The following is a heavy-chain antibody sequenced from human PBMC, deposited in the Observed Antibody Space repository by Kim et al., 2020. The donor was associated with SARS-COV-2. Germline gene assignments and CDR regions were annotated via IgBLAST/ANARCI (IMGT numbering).Heavy chain of an antibody. CDR3: AKELNYYDSSGYQYFDC. Sequence: VTGRFTISRDNSRTTLYLQMNSLRAEDTAVYYCAKELNYYDSSGYQYFDCWGQGTLVTVSS. V-gene: IGHV3-23*01. D-gene: IGHD3-22*01. J-gene: IGHJ4*02.